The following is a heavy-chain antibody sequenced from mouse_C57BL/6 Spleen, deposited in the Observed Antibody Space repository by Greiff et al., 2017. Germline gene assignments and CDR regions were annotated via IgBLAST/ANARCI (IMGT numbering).Heavy chain of an antibody. D-gene: IGHD2-1*01. V-gene: IGHV1-69*01. CDR1: VYTFTSYW. Sequence: VQLQESGAELVMPGASVKLSCKASVYTFTSYWMHWVKQRPGQGLEWIGEIDPSDSYTNYNQKFKGKSTLTVDKSSSTAYMQLSSLTSEDSAVYYCARWGTTTAFDVWGTGTTVTVSS. J-gene: IGHJ1*03. CDR2: IDPSDSYT. CDR3: ARWGTTTAFDV.